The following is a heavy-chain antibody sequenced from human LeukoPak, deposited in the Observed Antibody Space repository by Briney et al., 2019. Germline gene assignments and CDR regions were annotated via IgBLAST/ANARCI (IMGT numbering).Heavy chain of an antibody. CDR2: ICSSSSYK. V-gene: IGHV3-21*01. J-gene: IGHJ4*01. D-gene: IGHD2-15*01. Sequence: PGGSLRLSCAASGFTFSSYSMNWVRQAPGKGLEWVSSICSSSSYKYYADSVKGRFTISRDNAKNSLYLQMNSLRAEDTAVYYCARERETRYCSGASCYLYFDYWGHGTLVTVSS. CDR3: ARERETRYCSGASCYLYFDY. CDR1: GFTFSSYS.